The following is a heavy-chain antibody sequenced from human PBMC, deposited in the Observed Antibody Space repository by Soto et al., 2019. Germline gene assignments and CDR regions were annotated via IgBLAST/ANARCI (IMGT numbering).Heavy chain of an antibody. V-gene: IGHV4-34*01. D-gene: IGHD5-12*01. Sequence: SETLSLTCAVYGGSFSGYYWSWIRQPPGKGLEWIGEINHSGSTNYNPSLKSRVTISVDTSKNQFSLKLSSVTAADTAVYYCARVCGPPRTRRRIHSGYVYFDYWGQGTLVTVSS. CDR1: GGSFSGYY. CDR3: ARVCGPPRTRRRIHSGYVYFDY. J-gene: IGHJ4*02. CDR2: INHSGST.